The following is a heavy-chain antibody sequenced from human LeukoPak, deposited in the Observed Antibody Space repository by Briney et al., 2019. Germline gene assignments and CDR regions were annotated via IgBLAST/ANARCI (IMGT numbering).Heavy chain of an antibody. CDR2: ISAYNGNT. J-gene: IGHJ4*02. CDR3: ARELYCSSTSCYHNFDY. CDR1: GYTFTNYG. Sequence: ASVKVSCKASGYTFTNYGISWVRQAPGQGLEWMGWISAYNGNTNYAQKLQGRVTMTTDTSTSTAYMELRSLRSDDTAVYYCARELYCSSTSCYHNFDYWGQGTLVTVSS. V-gene: IGHV1-18*01. D-gene: IGHD2-2*01.